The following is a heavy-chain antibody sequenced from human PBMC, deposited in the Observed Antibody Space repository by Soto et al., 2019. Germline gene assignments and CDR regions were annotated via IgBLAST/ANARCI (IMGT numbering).Heavy chain of an antibody. Sequence: LSLTCTVSGGPISSGDYYWSWIRQPPGKGLEGIGYIYYSGSTYYNPSLKSRVTISVDTSKDQVCLKGSSVTAADTPVYYRATPRVNYGGNSDYCYYGMDLWGRGTTVAVSS. V-gene: IGHV4-30-4*01. D-gene: IGHD4-17*01. CDR2: IYYSGST. CDR3: ATPRVNYGGNSDYCYYGMDL. J-gene: IGHJ6*02. CDR1: GGPISSGDYY.